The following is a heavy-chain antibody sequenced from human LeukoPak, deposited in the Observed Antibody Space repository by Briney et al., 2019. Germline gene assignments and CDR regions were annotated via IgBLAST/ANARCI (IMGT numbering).Heavy chain of an antibody. V-gene: IGHV3-33*06. Sequence: GRSLRLSCAASGFTFSSYGLHWVRQAPGKGLEWVTVIWYDGSNKYYADSVKGRFTISRDNSKNTLYLQMNSLRAEDTAVYYCAKGPGYCSGGSCPTRTWYFDYWGQGTLVTDSS. CDR3: AKGPGYCSGGSCPTRTWYFDY. CDR2: IWYDGSNK. J-gene: IGHJ4*02. D-gene: IGHD2-15*01. CDR1: GFTFSSYG.